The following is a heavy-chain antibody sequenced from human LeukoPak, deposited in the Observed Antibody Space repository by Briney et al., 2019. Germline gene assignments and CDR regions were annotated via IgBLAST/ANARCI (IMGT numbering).Heavy chain of an antibody. CDR2: ISYDGSNK. CDR3: ARDRIAVADYRPLHYYYYMDV. V-gene: IGHV3-30*01. D-gene: IGHD6-13*01. Sequence: GGSLRLSCAASGFTFSSYAMHWVRQAPGKGLEWVAVISYDGSNKYYADSVKGRFTISRDNSKNTLYLQMNSLRAEDTAVYYCARDRIAVADYRPLHYYYYMDVWGKGTTVTVSS. CDR1: GFTFSSYA. J-gene: IGHJ6*03.